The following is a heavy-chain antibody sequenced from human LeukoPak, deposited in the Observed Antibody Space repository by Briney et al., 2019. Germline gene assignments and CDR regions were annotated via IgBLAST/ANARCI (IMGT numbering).Heavy chain of an antibody. J-gene: IGHJ6*02. CDR2: INPSGGSA. CDR3: ARSTDGYNGNYYSG. D-gene: IGHD5-24*01. CDR1: GDTFAIYY. V-gene: IGHV1-46*01. Sequence: ASVKVSCKASGDTFAIYYIHWVRRAPGQGLEWMGIINPSGGSATYAQNFQGRVTMTRDTSTDTVYMELGSLTSDDTAIYYCARSTDGYNGNYYSGWGQGTTVTVSS.